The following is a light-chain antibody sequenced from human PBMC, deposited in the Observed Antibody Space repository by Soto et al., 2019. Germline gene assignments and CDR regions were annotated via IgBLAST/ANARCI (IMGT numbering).Light chain of an antibody. CDR3: QHYKSFSLT. V-gene: IGKV1-5*03. Sequence: DIQMTQSPSTLSASVGDGVTITCRASEDIRTWLAWYQQKPGKAPKLLIYSASSLETGVPSRFSGSGSGTDFTLTISSLQPDDFAAYFCQHYKSFSLTFGGGTKVDIK. CDR2: SAS. J-gene: IGKJ4*01. CDR1: EDIRTW.